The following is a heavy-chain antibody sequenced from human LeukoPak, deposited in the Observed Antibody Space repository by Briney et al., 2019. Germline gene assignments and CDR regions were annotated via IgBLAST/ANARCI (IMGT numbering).Heavy chain of an antibody. J-gene: IGHJ4*02. CDR1: GFTFNNAW. Sequence: PGGSLRLSCAASGFTFNNAWMTWVRQAPGKGPEWVGRIKSKTEGGTTDYAAPVKGRFTISRDDSKNTLYLQMNSLKTEDTGVYYCTTEFVDTASYWGQGTLVTVSS. CDR2: IKSKTEGGTT. D-gene: IGHD5-18*01. V-gene: IGHV3-15*07. CDR3: TTEFVDTASY.